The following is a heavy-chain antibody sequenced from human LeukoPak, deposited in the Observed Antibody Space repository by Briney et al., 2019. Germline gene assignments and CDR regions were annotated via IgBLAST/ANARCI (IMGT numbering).Heavy chain of an antibody. V-gene: IGHV4-59*01. D-gene: IGHD3-3*01. J-gene: IGHJ4*02. CDR2: IYYSGST. Sequence: PSETLSLTCTVSGGSISSYYWSWIRQPPGKGLEWIGYIYYSGSTNYNPSLKSRVTISVDTSKNQFSLKLSSVTAADTAVYYCARVSGFWSGFGYSDYWGQGTLVTVSS. CDR1: GGSISSYY. CDR3: ARVSGFWSGFGYSDY.